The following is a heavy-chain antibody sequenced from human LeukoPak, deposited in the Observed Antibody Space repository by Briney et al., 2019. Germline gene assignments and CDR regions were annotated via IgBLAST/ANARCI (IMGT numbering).Heavy chain of an antibody. D-gene: IGHD3-22*01. J-gene: IGHJ4*02. Sequence: SVKVSCKASGYTFTSYGISWVRQAPGQGLEWMGRIIPILGIANYAQKFQGRVTITADKSTSTAYMELSSLRSEDTAVYYCARDKDYYDSSGYYYNPFDYWGQGTLVTVSS. CDR2: IIPILGIA. CDR3: ARDKDYYDSSGYYYNPFDY. CDR1: GYTFTSYG. V-gene: IGHV1-69*04.